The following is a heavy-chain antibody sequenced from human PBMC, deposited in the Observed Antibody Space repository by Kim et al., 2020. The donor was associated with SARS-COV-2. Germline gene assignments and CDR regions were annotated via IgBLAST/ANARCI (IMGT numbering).Heavy chain of an antibody. CDR1: GYTFTGYY. Sequence: ASVKVSCKASGYTFTGYYMHWVRQAPGQGLEWMGWINPNSGCTNYAQKFQGRVTMTRDTSISTAYMELSRLRSDDTAVYYCALESQDTAMGAPDYWGQGTLVTVSS. V-gene: IGHV1-2*02. J-gene: IGHJ4*02. CDR3: ALESQDTAMGAPDY. D-gene: IGHD5-18*01. CDR2: INPNSGCT.